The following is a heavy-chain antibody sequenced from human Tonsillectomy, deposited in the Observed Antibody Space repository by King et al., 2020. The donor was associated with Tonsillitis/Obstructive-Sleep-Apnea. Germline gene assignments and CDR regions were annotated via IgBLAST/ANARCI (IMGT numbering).Heavy chain of an antibody. CDR2: INHSGST. CDR1: GGSFSGYY. Sequence: VQLQQWGAGLLKPSETLSLTCAVYGGSFSGYYWSWIRQPPGKGLEWIGEINHSGSTNYNPSLKSRVTISVDTSKNQFSLKLSSVTAADTAVYYCARGIETSRVFWSGYTLAPFDYWGQGTLVTVSS. J-gene: IGHJ4*02. D-gene: IGHD3-3*01. CDR3: ARGIETSRVFWSGYTLAPFDY. V-gene: IGHV4-34*01.